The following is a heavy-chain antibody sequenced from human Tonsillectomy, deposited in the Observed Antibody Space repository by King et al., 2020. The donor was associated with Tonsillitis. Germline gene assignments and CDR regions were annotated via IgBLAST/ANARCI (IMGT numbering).Heavy chain of an antibody. D-gene: IGHD2-15*01. CDR1: GFSLSTSGVG. Sequence: TLKESGPTLVKPTQTLTLTCTFSGFSLSTSGVGVGWIRQPPGKALEWLVLIYWNDDKRYSPSLKSRLTITKDTSKNQVVLTMTNMDPVDTATYYCAHSVDCSGGSCYSSYYYYYGMDVWGQGTTVTVSS. V-gene: IGHV2-5*01. CDR3: AHSVDCSGGSCYSSYYYYYGMDV. CDR2: IYWNDDK. J-gene: IGHJ6*02.